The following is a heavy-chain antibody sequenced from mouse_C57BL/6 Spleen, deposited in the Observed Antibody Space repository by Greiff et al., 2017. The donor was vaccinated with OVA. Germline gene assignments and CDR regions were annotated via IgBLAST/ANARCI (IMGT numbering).Heavy chain of an antibody. CDR3: ARRGDYDGGDY. J-gene: IGHJ2*01. CDR1: GYTFTSYW. CDR2: IDPSDSYT. V-gene: IGHV1-50*01. Sequence: QVQLKQPGAELVKPGASVKLSCKASGYTFTSYWMQWVKQRPGQGLEWIGEIDPSDSYTNYNQKFKGKATLTVDTSSSTAYMQLSSLTSEDSAVYYCARRGDYDGGDYWGQGTTLTVSS. D-gene: IGHD2-4*01.